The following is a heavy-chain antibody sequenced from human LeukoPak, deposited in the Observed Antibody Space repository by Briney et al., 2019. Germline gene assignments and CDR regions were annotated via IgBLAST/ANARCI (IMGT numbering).Heavy chain of an antibody. Sequence: ASVKVSCKASGYTSTSYAMHWVRQAPGQRLEWMGWINAGNGNTKYSQKFQGRVTITRDTSASTAYMELSSLRSEDTAVYYCARDLSDSSGYFDYWGQGTLVTVSS. D-gene: IGHD3-22*01. CDR3: ARDLSDSSGYFDY. V-gene: IGHV1-3*01. J-gene: IGHJ4*02. CDR1: GYTSTSYA. CDR2: INAGNGNT.